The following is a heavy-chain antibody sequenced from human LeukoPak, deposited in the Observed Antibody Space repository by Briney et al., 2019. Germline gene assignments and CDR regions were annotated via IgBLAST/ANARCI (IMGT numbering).Heavy chain of an antibody. CDR1: GFTFSSYS. Sequence: GGSLRLSCAASGFTFSSYSMNWVRQAPGKGLEWVSSISSSSSYTYYADSVKGRFTISRDNAKNSLYLQMNSLRAEDTAVYYCARDPGDGMDVWGQGTTVTVSS. CDR3: ARDPGDGMDV. CDR2: ISSSSSYT. J-gene: IGHJ6*02. V-gene: IGHV3-21*01.